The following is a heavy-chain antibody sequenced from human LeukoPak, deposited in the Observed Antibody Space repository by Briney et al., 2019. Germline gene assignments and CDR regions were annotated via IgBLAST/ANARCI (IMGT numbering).Heavy chain of an antibody. CDR2: ISAYNGNT. J-gene: IGHJ4*02. Sequence: ASVKVSCKASGYTFTSYGISWVRQAPGQGLEWMGWISAYNGNTNYAQKLQGRVTMTTDTSTSTAYMELRSLRSDDTAVYYCARDRYSSSWYQTFDYWGQGTLVTVSS. CDR1: GYTFTSYG. CDR3: ARDRYSSSWYQTFDY. V-gene: IGHV1-18*01. D-gene: IGHD6-13*01.